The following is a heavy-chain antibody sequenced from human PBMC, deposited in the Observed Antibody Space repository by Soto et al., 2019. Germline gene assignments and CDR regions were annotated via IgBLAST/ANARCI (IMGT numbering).Heavy chain of an antibody. Sequence: SETLSLTCTVSGGSISSSSYYWGWIRQPPGKGLEWIGSIYYSGSTYYNQSLQSRVTISVDTYKNQFSLKLSSVTAADTAVYYCATGDSSWFPYYYYYYGMDVWGQGTTVTVSS. CDR3: ATGDSSWFPYYYYYYGMDV. CDR1: GGSISSSSYY. CDR2: IYYSGST. D-gene: IGHD6-13*01. V-gene: IGHV4-39*01. J-gene: IGHJ6*02.